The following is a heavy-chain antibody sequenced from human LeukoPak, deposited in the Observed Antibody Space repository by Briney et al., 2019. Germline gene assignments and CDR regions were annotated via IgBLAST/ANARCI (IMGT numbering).Heavy chain of an antibody. CDR3: ARTGLSPIYYYYYYMDV. D-gene: IGHD3-16*02. CDR1: GYTFTSYG. Sequence: ASVKVSCKASGYTFTSYGISWVRQATGQGLEWMGWMNPNSGNTGYAQKFQGRVTITRNTSISTAYMELSSLRSEDTAVYYCARTGLSPIYYYYYYMDVWGKGTTVTVSS. V-gene: IGHV1-8*03. CDR2: MNPNSGNT. J-gene: IGHJ6*03.